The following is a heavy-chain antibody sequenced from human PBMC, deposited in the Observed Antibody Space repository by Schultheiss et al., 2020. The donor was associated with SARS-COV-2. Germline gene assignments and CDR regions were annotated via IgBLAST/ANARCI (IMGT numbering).Heavy chain of an antibody. J-gene: IGHJ6*02. V-gene: IGHV3-30*18. CDR2: ISYDGSNK. CDR3: AKGIVATLARYYYYGMDV. Sequence: GGSLRLSCAASGFSFSNYGMHWVRQAPGKGLEWVAVISYDGSNKYYADSVKGRFTISRDNAKNSLYLQMNSLRAEDTAVYYCAKGIVATLARYYYYGMDVWGQGTTVTVSS. CDR1: GFSFSNYG. D-gene: IGHD5-12*01.